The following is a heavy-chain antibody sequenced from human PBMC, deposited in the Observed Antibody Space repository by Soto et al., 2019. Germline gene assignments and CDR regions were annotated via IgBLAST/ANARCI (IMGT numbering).Heavy chain of an antibody. V-gene: IGHV3-23*01. D-gene: IGHD1-26*01. Sequence: GGSLRLSCAASGFIFENSGMSWVRQAPGKGLEWISSISGSGFKKYYADPVKGRFTISRDNSKSTVYLELNNLSAEDTAVYHCAKNQGVELVPLATVDWFDPWGQGSVVTVSS. CDR3: AKNQGVELVPLATVDWFDP. J-gene: IGHJ5*02. CDR1: GFIFENSG. CDR2: ISGSGFKK.